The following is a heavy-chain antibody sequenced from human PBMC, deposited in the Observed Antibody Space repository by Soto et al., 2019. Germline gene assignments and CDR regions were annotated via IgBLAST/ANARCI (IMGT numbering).Heavy chain of an antibody. V-gene: IGHV1-18*01. CDR2: ISAYNGNT. CDR1: GYTFTSYG. D-gene: IGHD3-10*01. Sequence: QVQLVQSGAEVKKPGASVKVSCKASGYTFTSYGISWVRQAPGQGLEWIGWISAYNGNTNYAQKLQGSVTMTTDTPTSSAYMELRSLRTDDTAVYYCASFGVGEPKSYWGQGTLVTVSS. CDR3: ASFGVGEPKSY. J-gene: IGHJ4*02.